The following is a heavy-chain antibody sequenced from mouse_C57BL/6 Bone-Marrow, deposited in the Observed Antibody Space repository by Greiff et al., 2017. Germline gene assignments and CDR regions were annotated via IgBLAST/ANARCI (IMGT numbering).Heavy chain of an antibody. V-gene: IGHV1-52*01. J-gene: IGHJ2*01. CDR1: GYTFTSYW. CDR2: IDPSGSET. CDR3: ARRGFDVHDY. Sequence: QVQLQQPGAELVRPGSSVKLSCKASGYTFTSYWMHWVKQRPIQGLEWIGNIDPSGSETHYNQKFKDKATLTVEKSSSTAYMQLSSLTSEDSAVYYCARRGFDVHDYWGQGNTLTVSA.